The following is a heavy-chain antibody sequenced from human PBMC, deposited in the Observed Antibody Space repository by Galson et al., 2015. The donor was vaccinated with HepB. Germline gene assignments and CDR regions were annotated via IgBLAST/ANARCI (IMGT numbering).Heavy chain of an antibody. D-gene: IGHD3-10*01. J-gene: IGHJ3*02. V-gene: IGHV4-4*07. CDR3: ARGEWFGELWRAFDI. CDR2: IYTSGST. Sequence: ETLSLTCTVSGGSISSYYWSWIRQPAGKGLEWIGRIYTSGSTNYNPSLKSRVTMSVDTSKNQFSLKLSSVTAADTAVYYCARGEWFGELWRAFDIWGQGTTVSVSS. CDR1: GGSISSYY.